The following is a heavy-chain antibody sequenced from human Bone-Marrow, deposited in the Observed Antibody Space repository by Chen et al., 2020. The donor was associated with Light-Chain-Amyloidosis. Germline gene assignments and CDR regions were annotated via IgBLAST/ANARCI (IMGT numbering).Heavy chain of an antibody. CDR2: IYYSGST. CDR1: GGSISSYY. D-gene: IGHD3-3*01. J-gene: IGHJ3*02. CDR3: ARGSRITIFGVSYPFDAFDI. V-gene: IGHV4-59*01. Sequence: QVQLQESGPGLVKPSETLSLTCTVSGGSISSYYWRWIRQPPGKGLEWIGYIYYSGSTNYNPSLKSRVTISVDTSKNQFSLKLSSVTAADTAVYYCARGSRITIFGVSYPFDAFDIWGQGTMVTVSS.